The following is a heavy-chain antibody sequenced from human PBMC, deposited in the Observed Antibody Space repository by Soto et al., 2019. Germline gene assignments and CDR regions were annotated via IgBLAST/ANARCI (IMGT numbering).Heavy chain of an antibody. V-gene: IGHV1-46*01. Sequence: GASVKVSCKASGYTFTSYYIHWVRQAPGQGLEWTGIINASGGSTSYAQKFQGRVTMTRDTSTSTGYMELTSLRPEDTAVYYCARGIRWSGAGIYGMDYFDSWGQGTPVTVSS. J-gene: IGHJ4*02. CDR1: GYTFTSYY. D-gene: IGHD1-20*01. CDR3: ARGIRWSGAGIYGMDYFDS. CDR2: INASGGST.